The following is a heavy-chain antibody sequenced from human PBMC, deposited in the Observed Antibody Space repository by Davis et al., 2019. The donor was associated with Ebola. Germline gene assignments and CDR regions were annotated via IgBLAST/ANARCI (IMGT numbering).Heavy chain of an antibody. CDR2: IYYTGNA. D-gene: IGHD3-10*01. Sequence: PSETLSLTCTVSGVSISRHYWSWIRQPPGKRLEWIGSIYYTGNAYYNSSLASRATISVDTSKNQFSLKLTSVTAADTAMYYCSERGSSVWGQGTLVTVSP. V-gene: IGHV4-59*03. CDR3: SERGSSV. J-gene: IGHJ4*02. CDR1: GVSISRHY.